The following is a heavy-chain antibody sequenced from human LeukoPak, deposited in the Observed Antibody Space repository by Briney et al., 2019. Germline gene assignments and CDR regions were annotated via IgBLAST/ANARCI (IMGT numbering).Heavy chain of an antibody. CDR1: GGSISSYY. CDR2: IYYSGST. Sequence: SETLSLTCTVSGGSISSYYWSWIRQPPGKGLEWIGYIYYSGSTNYNPSLKSRVTISVDTSKNQFSLKLSSVTAADTAVYYCARHGGLSMAGDAFDIWGQGTMVTVSS. V-gene: IGHV4-59*08. D-gene: IGHD2/OR15-2a*01. CDR3: ARHGGLSMAGDAFDI. J-gene: IGHJ3*02.